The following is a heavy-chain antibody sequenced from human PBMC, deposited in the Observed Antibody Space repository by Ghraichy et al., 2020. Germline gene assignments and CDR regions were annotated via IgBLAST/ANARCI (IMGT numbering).Heavy chain of an antibody. J-gene: IGHJ6*02. CDR3: ARGSRVVRFYYYDGMDV. CDR1: GFTFSGYR. Sequence: GGSLRLSCVGSGFTFSGYRMNWVRQSPGKRLEWVSYITSSGSFKSYADSVKGRFTISRDNAQNSLSLQMNSLTDEDAAVYYCARGSRVVRFYYYDGMDVWGQGTTVTVSS. V-gene: IGHV3-48*02. CDR2: ITSSGSFK. D-gene: IGHD4-23*01.